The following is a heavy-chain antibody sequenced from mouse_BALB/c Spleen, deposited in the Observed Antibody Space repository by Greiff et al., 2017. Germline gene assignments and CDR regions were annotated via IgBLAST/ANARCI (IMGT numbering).Heavy chain of an antibody. Sequence: EVQRVESGGGLVKPGGSLKLSCAASGFTFSSYAMSWVRQSPEKRLEWVAEISSGGSYTYYPDTVTGRFTISRDNAKNTLYLEMSSLRSEDTAMYYCARDSGYDPYYAMDYWGQGTSVTVSS. J-gene: IGHJ4*01. V-gene: IGHV5-9-4*01. CDR1: GFTFSSYA. D-gene: IGHD2-2*01. CDR3: ARDSGYDPYYAMDY. CDR2: ISSGGSYT.